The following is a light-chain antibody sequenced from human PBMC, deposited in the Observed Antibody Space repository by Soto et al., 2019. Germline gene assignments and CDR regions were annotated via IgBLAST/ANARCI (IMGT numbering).Light chain of an antibody. Sequence: EIVLTQSPGTLSLSPGERATLFCRASQSVSSSYLAWYQQKPGQAPRLLIHGASSRATDIPERFSGSGSGTDFTLTISRLPPEDFAVYFCQQYDNSLPLTFGGGTKVEVK. CDR1: QSVSSSY. CDR3: QQYDNSLPLT. V-gene: IGKV3-20*01. CDR2: GAS. J-gene: IGKJ4*01.